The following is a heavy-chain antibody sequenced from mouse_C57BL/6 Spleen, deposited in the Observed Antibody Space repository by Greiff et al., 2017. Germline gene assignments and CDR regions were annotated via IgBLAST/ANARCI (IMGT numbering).Heavy chain of an antibody. D-gene: IGHD3-1*01. CDR1: GFTFSDYG. J-gene: IGHJ4*01. CDR3: AMRRGRCDYAMDY. V-gene: IGHV5-17*01. Sequence: EVKLMESGGGLVKPGGSLKLSCAASGFTFSDYGMHWVRQAPEKGLEWVAYISSGSSTIYYADTVKGRFTISRDNAKNTLFLQMTSLRSEDTAMYYCAMRRGRCDYAMDYWGQGTSVTVSS. CDR2: ISSGSSTI.